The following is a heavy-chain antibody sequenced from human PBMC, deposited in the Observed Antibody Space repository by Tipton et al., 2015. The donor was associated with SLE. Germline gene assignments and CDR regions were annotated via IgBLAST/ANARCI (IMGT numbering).Heavy chain of an antibody. CDR1: GFTFSDYY. V-gene: IGHV3-7*05. CDR2: IKQDGSEK. D-gene: IGHD4-17*01. J-gene: IGHJ2*01. CDR3: ARDRGLTTVTTKWYFDL. Sequence: SLRLSCAASGFTFSDYYMAWMRQAPGKGLEWVANIKQDGSEKYYADSVKGRFTISRDNAKNSLYLQMNSLRAEDTAVYYCARDRGLTTVTTKWYFDLWGRGTLVTVSS.